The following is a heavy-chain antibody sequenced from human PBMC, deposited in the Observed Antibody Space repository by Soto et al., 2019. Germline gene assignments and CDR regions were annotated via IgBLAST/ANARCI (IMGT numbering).Heavy chain of an antibody. CDR1: GDSISSSVW. J-gene: IGHJ4*02. D-gene: IGHD7-27*01. CDR2: VFHTGDT. V-gene: IGHV4-4*02. CDR3: ARKAWVRFDY. Sequence: PSETLSLTCAVSGDSISSSVWWTWVRQPPGKGLEWIGEVFHTGDTYFNPSLRSRVAMSVDKSTNELSLKVTSVTAADTAIYYCARKAWVRFDYWGQGALVTVSS.